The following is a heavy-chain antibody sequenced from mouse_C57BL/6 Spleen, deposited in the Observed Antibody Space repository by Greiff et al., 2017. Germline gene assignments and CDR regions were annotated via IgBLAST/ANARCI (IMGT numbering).Heavy chain of an antibody. J-gene: IGHJ3*01. CDR2: IDPNSGGT. Sequence: QVQLKQPGAELVKPGASVKLSCKASGYTFTSYWMHWVKQRPGRGLEWIGRIDPNSGGTKYNEKFKSKATLTVDKPSSTAYMQLSSLTSEDSAVFYCARADFAWFADWGQGTLVTVSA. CDR3: ARADFAWFAD. V-gene: IGHV1-72*01. CDR1: GYTFTSYW.